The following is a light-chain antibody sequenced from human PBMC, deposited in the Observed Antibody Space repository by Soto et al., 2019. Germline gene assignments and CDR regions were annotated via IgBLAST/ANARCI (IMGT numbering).Light chain of an antibody. CDR2: DVS. J-gene: IGLJ7*01. CDR3: GSYAGSYTSV. Sequence: QSALTQPRSVSGSPGQSVTISCTGTSSDVGGYNFVSWYQQHPGKASKLMIYDVSKRPSGVPDRFSGSKSGNTASLTISGLQPEDEADYHCGSYAGSYTSVFGGGTQLTVL. V-gene: IGLV2-11*01. CDR1: SSDVGGYNF.